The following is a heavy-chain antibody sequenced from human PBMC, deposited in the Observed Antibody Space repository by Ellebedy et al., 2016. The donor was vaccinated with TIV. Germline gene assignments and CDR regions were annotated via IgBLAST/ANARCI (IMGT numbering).Heavy chain of an antibody. CDR2: IYYSGST. V-gene: IGHV4-59*01. CDR3: ASRAYDSSGYYYNYYYMDV. Sequence: SETLSLXXTVSGGSISSYYWSWIRQPPGKGLEWIGYIYYSGSTIYNPSLKSRVTISVDTSKNQFSLKLSSVTAADTAVYYCASRAYDSSGYYYNYYYMDVWGKGTTVTVSS. J-gene: IGHJ6*03. D-gene: IGHD3-22*01. CDR1: GGSISSYY.